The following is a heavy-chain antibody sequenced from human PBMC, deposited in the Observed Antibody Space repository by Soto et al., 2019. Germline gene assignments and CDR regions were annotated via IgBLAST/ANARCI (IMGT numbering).Heavy chain of an antibody. D-gene: IGHD2-15*01. CDR1: GYTFTSYG. CDR2: ISAYNGNT. CDR3: ARESSIVVVVADHNQLDY. J-gene: IGHJ4*02. Sequence: ASVKVSCKASGYTFTSYGISWVRQAPGQGLEWMGWISAYNGNTNYAQKLQGRVTMTTDTSTSTAYMELRSLRSDDTAMYYCARESSIVVVVADHNQLDYWGQGTLVTVSS. V-gene: IGHV1-18*01.